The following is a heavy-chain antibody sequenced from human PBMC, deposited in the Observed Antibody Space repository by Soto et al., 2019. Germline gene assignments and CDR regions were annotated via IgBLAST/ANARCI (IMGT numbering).Heavy chain of an antibody. D-gene: IGHD3-10*01. CDR1: GGSISSGGYY. CDR3: ARSRGEGAPFDY. J-gene: IGHJ4*02. CDR2: IYYSGST. Sequence: QVQLQESGPGLVKPSQTLSLTCTVSGGSISSGGYYCSWIRQHPGKGLEWIGYIYYSGSTYCNLSLKSRVTMSVDTSKNQCSLKLGSVTAADTAVYYCARSRGEGAPFDYWGQGTLVTVSS. V-gene: IGHV4-31*03.